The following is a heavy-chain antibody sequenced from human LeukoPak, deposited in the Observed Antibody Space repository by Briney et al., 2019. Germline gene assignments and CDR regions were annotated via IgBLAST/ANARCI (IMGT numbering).Heavy chain of an antibody. D-gene: IGHD6-13*01. J-gene: IGHJ3*02. Sequence: GGSLRLSCAASGFSFSSYGMNWVRQAPGKGLEWVSYISHTGSTMSYADSVKGRFTISRDNARNSLYLQINSLRAEDTAVYYCARLAAAGSTWAFDIWGQGTMVTVSS. V-gene: IGHV3-48*04. CDR1: GFSFSSYG. CDR2: ISHTGSTM. CDR3: ARLAAAGSTWAFDI.